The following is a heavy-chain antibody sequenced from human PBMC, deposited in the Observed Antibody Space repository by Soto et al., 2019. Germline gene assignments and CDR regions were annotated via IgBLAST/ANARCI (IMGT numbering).Heavy chain of an antibody. D-gene: IGHD6-13*01. CDR2: ISWNSGSI. CDR1: GFTFDDYA. J-gene: IGHJ5*02. CDR3: AKGPGSSWYGLWFDP. Sequence: EVQLVESGGGLVQPGRSLRLSCAASGFTFDDYAMHWVRQAPGKGLEWVSGISWNSGSIGYADSVKGRFTISRDNAKNSLYLQMNSLRAEDTALYYCAKGPGSSWYGLWFDPWGQGTLVTVSS. V-gene: IGHV3-9*01.